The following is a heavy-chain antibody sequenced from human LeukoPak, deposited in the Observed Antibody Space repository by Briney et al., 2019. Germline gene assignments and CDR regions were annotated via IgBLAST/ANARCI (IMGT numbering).Heavy chain of an antibody. J-gene: IGHJ4*02. CDR3: ARATIFGVVIDY. CDR2: IYYSRST. V-gene: IGHV4-59*01. CDR1: GGSITSYY. D-gene: IGHD3-3*01. Sequence: PSETLSLTCTVSGGSITSYYWTWIRQPPGKGLEWIGYIYYSRSTNYNPSLRSRLTMSIGTSKSQFSLRLTSVTTADTAVYYCARATIFGVVIDYWGRETLVTVSS.